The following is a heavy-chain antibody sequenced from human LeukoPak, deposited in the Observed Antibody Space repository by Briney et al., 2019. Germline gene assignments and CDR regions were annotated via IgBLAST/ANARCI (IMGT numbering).Heavy chain of an antibody. CDR1: GFTFSSYT. Sequence: PGGSLRLSCAASGFTFSSYTMNWVRQAPGKGLEWILSISSSSSYIYYADSVKGRIVISRDNAKNSLYLQMNSLRDEDTAIYYCARDSVLDPWGQGTPVTVSS. CDR2: ISSSSSYI. J-gene: IGHJ5*02. CDR3: ARDSVLDP. V-gene: IGHV3-21*01. D-gene: IGHD3-10*01.